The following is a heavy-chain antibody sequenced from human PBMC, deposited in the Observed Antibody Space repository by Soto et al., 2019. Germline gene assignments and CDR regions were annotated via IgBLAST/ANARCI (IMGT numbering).Heavy chain of an antibody. CDR2: ISASSSGI. CDR3: VRDSNWSFDF. CDR1: GFTFSSYS. J-gene: IGHJ4*02. D-gene: IGHD1-1*01. Sequence: EVQLVESGGGLVQPGGSLRLSCVVSGFTFSSYSMNWVRQAPGKGLEWISYISASSSGIYYADSVKGRFTISRDNAENSLYLQMNSLRDEDTAVYYCVRDSNWSFDFWGQGTLVTVSP. V-gene: IGHV3-48*02.